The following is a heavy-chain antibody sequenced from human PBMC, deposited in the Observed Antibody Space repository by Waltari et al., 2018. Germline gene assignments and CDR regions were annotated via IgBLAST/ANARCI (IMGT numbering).Heavy chain of an antibody. CDR2: ISYTGANI. Sequence: EVQLVESGGGSVQPGGSLRLSCVASGFTFSDYEMNWVRRAPGKGLQWNSYISYTGANIYYADSVKGRFTVSRDNAKNSLWLQMNSLRAEDTAVYYCAREAMAVTGDGVDYWGQGALVAVSS. V-gene: IGHV3-48*03. CDR3: AREAMAVTGDGVDY. D-gene: IGHD2-21*02. CDR1: GFTFSDYE. J-gene: IGHJ4*02.